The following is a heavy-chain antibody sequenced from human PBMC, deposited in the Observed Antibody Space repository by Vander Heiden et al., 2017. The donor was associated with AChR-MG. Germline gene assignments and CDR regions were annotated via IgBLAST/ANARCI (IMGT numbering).Heavy chain of an antibody. D-gene: IGHD2-15*01. V-gene: IGHV4-31*03. CDR3: ATTGGGYCSGGSCVNY. Sequence: QVQLQESGPGLVKPSQTLSLTCTVSGGSISSGGYYRSWIRQHPGKGLGWIGYIYYSGSTYYNPSLKSRVTISVDTSKNQFSLKLSSVTAADTAVYYCATTGGGYCSGGSCVNYWGQGTLVTVSS. CDR2: IYYSGST. CDR1: GGSISSGGYY. J-gene: IGHJ4*02.